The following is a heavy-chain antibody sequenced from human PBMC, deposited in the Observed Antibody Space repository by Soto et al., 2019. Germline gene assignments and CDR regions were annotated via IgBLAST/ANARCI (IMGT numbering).Heavy chain of an antibody. CDR2: INAGNGNT. CDR3: ARGGLITIFGVVQPDYGMDV. D-gene: IGHD3-3*01. CDR1: GYTFTSYA. J-gene: IGHJ6*02. Sequence: GASVKVSCKASGYTFTSYAMHWVRQAPGQRLEWMGWINAGNGNTKYSQKFQGRVTITRDTSASTAYMELSSLRSEDTAVYYCARGGLITIFGVVQPDYGMDVWGQGTTVTVSS. V-gene: IGHV1-3*01.